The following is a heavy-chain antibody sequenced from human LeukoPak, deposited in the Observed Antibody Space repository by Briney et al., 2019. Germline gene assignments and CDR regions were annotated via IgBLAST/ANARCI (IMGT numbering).Heavy chain of an antibody. V-gene: IGHV4-31*03. J-gene: IGHJ4*02. CDR2: IYYSGNT. CDR3: ARRNPVQGYFDY. CDR1: GGSISTGGYY. Sequence: PSETLSLTCSVSGGSISTGGYYWSWIRQHPVKGLEWIGYIYYSGNTYYNPSLNSRSIVSLDTSKNQFSLEVSSVTAADTAVYYCARRNPVQGYFDYWGQGALVTVSS.